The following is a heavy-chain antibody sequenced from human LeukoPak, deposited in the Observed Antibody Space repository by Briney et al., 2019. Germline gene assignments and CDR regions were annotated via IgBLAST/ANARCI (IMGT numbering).Heavy chain of an antibody. CDR2: IRYDGSNK. CDR1: GFTFSSYG. J-gene: IGHJ6*04. V-gene: IGHV3-30*02. Sequence: GGSLRLSCAASGFTFSSYGMHWVRQAPGKGLEWVAFIRYDGSNKYYADSVKGRFTISRDNSKNTLYLQMNSLRAEDTAVYCCAKDKVALTGGRVDVWGKGTTVTVSS. CDR3: AKDKVALTGGRVDV. D-gene: IGHD7-27*01.